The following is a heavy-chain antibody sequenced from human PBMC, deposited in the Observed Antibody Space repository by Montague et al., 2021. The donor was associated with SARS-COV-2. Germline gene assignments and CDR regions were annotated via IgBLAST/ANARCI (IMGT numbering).Heavy chain of an antibody. Sequence: SETLSLTCAVYGGSFSGYYWNWIRQPPGKGLEWIGEINHGGSTNYNPSLKSRLTISTDPSKTQFSLKLTSVAAADTAVYYCARLRDGVVPSPILGVGPYSPYYFMDVWGKGTTVTVSS. D-gene: IGHD3-10*01. CDR1: GGSFSGYY. V-gene: IGHV4-34*01. CDR2: INHGGST. J-gene: IGHJ6*03. CDR3: ARLRDGVVPSPILGVGPYSPYYFMDV.